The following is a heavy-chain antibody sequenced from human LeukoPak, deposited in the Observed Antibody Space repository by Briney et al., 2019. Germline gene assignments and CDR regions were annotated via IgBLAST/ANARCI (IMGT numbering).Heavy chain of an antibody. V-gene: IGHV3-53*01. CDR1: GFTVSNNY. CDR3: ARDIK. CDR2: IHSDGST. Sequence: PGGSLRLSCAASGFTVSNNYMSWVRQAPGRGPEWVSVIHSDGSTYYAGSVKGRFTISRDNSKNTMYLQMNSLRAEDTAVYYCARDIKWGQGTLATVSS. J-gene: IGHJ4*02. D-gene: IGHD3-16*01.